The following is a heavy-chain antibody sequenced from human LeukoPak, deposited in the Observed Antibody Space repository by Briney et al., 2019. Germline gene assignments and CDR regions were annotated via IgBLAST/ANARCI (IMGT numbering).Heavy chain of an antibody. CDR1: GFTFTTYG. CDR3: AKDPGAHYYGSGSYRRGSYFDY. J-gene: IGHJ4*02. V-gene: IGHV3-30*02. CDR2: IRYDGSNK. Sequence: QPGGSLRLSCAASGFTFTTYGMHWVRQAPGKGLEWVAFIRYDGSNKYYADSVKGRFTISRDNSKNTLYLQMNSLRAEDTAVYYCAKDPGAHYYGSGSYRRGSYFDYWGQGTLVTVSS. D-gene: IGHD3-10*01.